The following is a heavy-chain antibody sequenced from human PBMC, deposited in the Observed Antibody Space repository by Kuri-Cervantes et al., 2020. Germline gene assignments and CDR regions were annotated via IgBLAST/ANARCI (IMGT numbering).Heavy chain of an antibody. V-gene: IGHV3-23*01. Sequence: GESLKISCAASGFTFSSYAMSWVRQAPEKGLEWVSSISGSGGSTYHADSVKGRFTVSRDNAKESLYLQMNSLRDEDTAVYYCARDQGRELSPLDCWGQGTLVTVSS. CDR1: GFTFSSYA. D-gene: IGHD3-16*02. CDR3: ARDQGRELSPLDC. J-gene: IGHJ4*02. CDR2: ISGSGGST.